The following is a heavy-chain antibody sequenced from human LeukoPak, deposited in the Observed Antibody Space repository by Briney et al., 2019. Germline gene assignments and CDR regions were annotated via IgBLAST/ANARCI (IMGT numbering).Heavy chain of an antibody. D-gene: IGHD4-17*01. CDR3: ARHEGVTTPFDD. J-gene: IGHJ4*02. V-gene: IGHV4-39*01. CDR2: IYYSGST. CDR1: GGSISSSSYY. Sequence: SETLSLTCTVSGGSISSSSYYWGWIRQPPGKGLEWIGSIYYSGSTYYNPSLKSRVTISVDTSKNQFSLKLSSVTAADTAVYYCARHEGVTTPFDDWGQGTLVTVSS.